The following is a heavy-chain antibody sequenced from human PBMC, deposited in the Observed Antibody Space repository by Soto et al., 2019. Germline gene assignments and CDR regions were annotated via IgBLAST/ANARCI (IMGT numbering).Heavy chain of an antibody. Sequence: GLSCVASGFDFSSSWMHWVSQVPGKGPVWVSRINADGRSTDYADSVRGRFTISRDNAKNTMYLQMSSLRVDDTAVYYCARSHSRSLADYWGQGTLVTVSS. D-gene: IGHD6-13*01. CDR1: GFDFSSSW. CDR3: ARSHSRSLADY. CDR2: INADGRST. J-gene: IGHJ4*02. V-gene: IGHV3-74*01.